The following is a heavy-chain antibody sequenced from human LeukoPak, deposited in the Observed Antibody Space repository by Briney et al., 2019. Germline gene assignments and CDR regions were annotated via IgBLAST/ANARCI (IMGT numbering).Heavy chain of an antibody. V-gene: IGHV3-7*01. CDR1: GFSFSAAW. D-gene: IGHD5-12*01. CDR2: IKNDGSGK. Sequence: QPGGSLRLSCEASGFSFSAAWMTWVRQAPGKGLEWAATIKNDGSGKYYVDSVKGRFTLSRDNAKNLVYLQMNSLRVEDTAVYYCVNLGYSDGGQGTLVTVSS. J-gene: IGHJ4*02. CDR3: VNLGYSD.